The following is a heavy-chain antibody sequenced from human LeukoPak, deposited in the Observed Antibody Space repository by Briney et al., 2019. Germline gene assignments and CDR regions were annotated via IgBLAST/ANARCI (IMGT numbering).Heavy chain of an antibody. D-gene: IGHD4-11*01. CDR3: ARGPRMTTDVWFDP. Sequence: WETLSLTCTVSGVSVSSYYWSWIRQPAGKGLEWIGRIYTRGSTNYNPSLKSRVTMSVDTSKNQFSLKLSSATAADTAVYYCARGPRMTTDVWFDPWGQGTLVTVSS. J-gene: IGHJ5*02. V-gene: IGHV4-4*07. CDR1: GVSVSSYY. CDR2: IYTRGST.